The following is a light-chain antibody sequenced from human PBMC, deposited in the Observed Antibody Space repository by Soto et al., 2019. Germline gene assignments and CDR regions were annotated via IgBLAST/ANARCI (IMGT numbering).Light chain of an antibody. Sequence: EIVLTQSPGTLSLSPGERATLSCRASQSVSSTYLAWYQQRPGQSPRVLMFGASSRATGIPDRFSGSGSGTDFTITISRLEPEDSAVYYCQQYASSSYTFGQGTKLEI. J-gene: IGKJ2*01. CDR3: QQYASSSYT. V-gene: IGKV3-20*01. CDR1: QSVSSTY. CDR2: GAS.